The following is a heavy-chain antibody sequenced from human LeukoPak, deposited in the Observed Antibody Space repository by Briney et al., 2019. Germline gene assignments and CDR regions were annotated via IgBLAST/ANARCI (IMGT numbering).Heavy chain of an antibody. CDR1: GGSFSGYY. J-gene: IGHJ4*02. Sequence: SETLSLTCAVYGGSFSGYYCSWIRQPPGKGLEWIGEINHSGSTNYNPSLKSRVTISVDTSKNQFSLKLSSVTAADTAVYYCARGSMVRGVIPYWGQGTLVTVSS. D-gene: IGHD3-10*01. CDR2: INHSGST. CDR3: ARGSMVRGVIPY. V-gene: IGHV4-34*01.